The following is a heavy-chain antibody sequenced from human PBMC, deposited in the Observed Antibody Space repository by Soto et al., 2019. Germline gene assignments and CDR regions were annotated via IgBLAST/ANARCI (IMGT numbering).Heavy chain of an antibody. J-gene: IGHJ3*02. D-gene: IGHD3-3*01. CDR1: GYTFTSYY. Sequence: GASVKVSCKASGYTFTSYYMHWVRQAPGQGLGWMGIINPSGGSTTYADSVKGRFTISRDNSKNTLYLQMNSLRAEDTAVYYCAKPLEWLLHYDAFDIWGQGTMVTVSS. CDR3: AKPLEWLLHYDAFDI. CDR2: INPSGGST. V-gene: IGHV1-46*04.